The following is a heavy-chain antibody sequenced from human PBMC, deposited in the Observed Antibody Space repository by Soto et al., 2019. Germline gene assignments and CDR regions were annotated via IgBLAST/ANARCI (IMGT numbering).Heavy chain of an antibody. CDR3: ARVLRGYRNAIALNWSDP. J-gene: IGHJ5*02. CDR2: IYNSGST. Sequence: QAQLQESGPGLVKPSQTLSLTCTVSGGSISSGGYYWSWIRQHPGKGLEWIGYIYNSGSTYYNPSLKSRVTISVDTSKNQFALKLSSVTAADTAVYYCARVLRGYRNAIALNWSDPWGQGTLVTVSS. D-gene: IGHD5-18*01. V-gene: IGHV4-31*03. CDR1: GGSISSGGYY.